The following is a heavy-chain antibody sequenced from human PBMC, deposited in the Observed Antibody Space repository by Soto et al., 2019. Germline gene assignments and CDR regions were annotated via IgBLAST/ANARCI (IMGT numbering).Heavy chain of an antibody. CDR3: ATHPPYGPLDH. V-gene: IGHV4-39*01. J-gene: IGHJ4*02. D-gene: IGHD4-17*01. CDR2: IYYSENA. CDR1: GGSISSSSNH. Sequence: QLQLQESGPGLVKPSETLSLTCTVSGGSISSSSNHWGWIRQPPGKGLEWIGNIYYSENAYYNPSLKSRVTISVDTSKNQFPLRLTSVTAADMAVYYCATHPPYGPLDHWGQGTLVTVSS.